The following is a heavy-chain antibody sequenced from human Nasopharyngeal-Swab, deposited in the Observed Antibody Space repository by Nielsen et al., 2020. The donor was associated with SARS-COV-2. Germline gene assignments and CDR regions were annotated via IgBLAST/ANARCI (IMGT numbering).Heavy chain of an antibody. CDR3: ARPLYSSGWHPGY. CDR2: IYYSGST. J-gene: IGHJ4*02. Sequence: SESLSLTCTVSGGTISSSSYYWGWIRQPPGKGLEWIGSIYYSGSTYYNPSLKSRVTISVDTSKNQFSLKLSSVTAADTAVYYCARPLYSSGWHPGYWGQGTLVTVSS. V-gene: IGHV4-39*01. CDR1: GGTISSSSYY. D-gene: IGHD6-19*01.